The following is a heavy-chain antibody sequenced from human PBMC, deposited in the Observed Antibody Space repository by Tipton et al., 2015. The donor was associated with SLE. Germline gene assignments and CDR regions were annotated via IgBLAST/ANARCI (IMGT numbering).Heavy chain of an antibody. D-gene: IGHD5-18*01. CDR3: ARVRVDTAMGVFDF. V-gene: IGHV1-18*01. CDR2: ISTYNGNT. Sequence: QLVQSGAEVKKPGASVRVSCKASGYTFTTHGISWVRQAPGQGLEWMGWISTYNGNTNYAQKLQGRVTMTSDTSTSTAYMELRSLRSDDTAIYYCARVRVDTAMGVFDFWGQGALVSVSS. J-gene: IGHJ4*02. CDR1: GYTFTTHG.